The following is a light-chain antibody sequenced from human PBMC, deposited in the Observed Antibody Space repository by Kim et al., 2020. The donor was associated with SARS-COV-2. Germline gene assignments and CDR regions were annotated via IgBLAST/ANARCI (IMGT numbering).Light chain of an antibody. CDR1: SSNFGAGFD. CDR2: GNS. Sequence: QSVLTQPPSVSGAPGQRVTISCTGSSSNFGAGFDVHWYQHLPGTAPKLLIHGNSNRPSGVPDRFSGSKSGTSASLAITGLQAEDEADYYCQSYDTSLSGSVFGGGTKLTVL. J-gene: IGLJ2*01. CDR3: QSYDTSLSGSV. V-gene: IGLV1-40*01.